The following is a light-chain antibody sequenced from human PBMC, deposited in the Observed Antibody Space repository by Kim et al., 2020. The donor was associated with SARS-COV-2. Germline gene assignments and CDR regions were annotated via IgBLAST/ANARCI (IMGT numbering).Light chain of an antibody. CDR2: EVS. V-gene: IGKV2D-29*01. Sequence: VSTQTPLTLSVTPGQPASISCKSSQRLMHADGRTYLHWYLQKPGQPPQLLIYEVSNRFSGVPDRFSGGGSGTDFTLKISRVEAEDVGVYYCMQTIQLPLTFGVGTKVDIK. CDR1: QRLMHADGRTY. J-gene: IGKJ4*01. CDR3: MQTIQLPLT.